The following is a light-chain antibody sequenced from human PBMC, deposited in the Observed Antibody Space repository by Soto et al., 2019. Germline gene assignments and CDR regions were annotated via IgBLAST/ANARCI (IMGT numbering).Light chain of an antibody. CDR3: QQYVSSVT. CDR2: GAS. J-gene: IGKJ1*01. V-gene: IGKV3-20*01. CDR1: QSVDSSF. Sequence: DIVLTQSPGSLSLSPGERATLSCRASQSVDSSFFAWYQQKPGQAPRLLIYGASKRATGTPDRFSGSGSGTEFTLTITRLEPEDFAVYYCQQYVSSVTFGQGTKVEIK.